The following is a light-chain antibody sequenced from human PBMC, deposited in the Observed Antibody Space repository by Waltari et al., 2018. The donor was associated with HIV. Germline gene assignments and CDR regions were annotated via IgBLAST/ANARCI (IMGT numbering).Light chain of an antibody. V-gene: IGLV2-14*03. CDR3: SSFTSGTTWV. CDR2: DVS. J-gene: IGLJ3*02. Sequence: QSALTQPASVSGSPGQSITISCTGTSSHIGGYDHRCWYQQHPGRAPKLKIYDVSNRPSGVSDRFSGSKSGNTASLTISGLQTEDEADYYCSSFTSGTTWVFGGGTKVTVL. CDR1: SSHIGGYDH.